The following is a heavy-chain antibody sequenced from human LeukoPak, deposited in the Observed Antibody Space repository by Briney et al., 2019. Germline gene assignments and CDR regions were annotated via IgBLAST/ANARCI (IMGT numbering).Heavy chain of an antibody. CDR2: IWYDGSEE. V-gene: IGHV3-33*06. CDR3: AKDWGTSGDRSSYGFFDH. J-gene: IGHJ4*02. CDR1: GFTFRNTG. Sequence: GGSLRLSCAASGFTFRNTGMHWVRQAPGKGLEWVAIIWYDGSEEYYADSVKGRFTISRDNSKNTLYLQMNSLTADDSAMYYWAKDWGTSGDRSSYGFFDHWGQGTLVTVSS. D-gene: IGHD2-2*01.